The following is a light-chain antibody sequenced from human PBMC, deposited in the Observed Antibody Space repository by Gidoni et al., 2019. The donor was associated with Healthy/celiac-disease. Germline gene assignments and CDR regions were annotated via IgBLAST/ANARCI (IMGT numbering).Light chain of an antibody. Sequence: DIQMTQSPSSLSASVGDRVTITCRASQSISSYLNWYQQKPGKAPKLLIYAASSLQSGVPSRFSGTLTISSLQPEDFATYYCQQSYSTLSITFGQGTRLEIK. CDR3: QQSYSTLSIT. CDR2: AAS. CDR1: QSISSY. J-gene: IGKJ5*01. V-gene: IGKV1-39*01.